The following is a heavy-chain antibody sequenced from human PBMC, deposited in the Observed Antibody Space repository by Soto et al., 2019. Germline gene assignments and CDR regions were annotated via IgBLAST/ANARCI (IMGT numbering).Heavy chain of an antibody. V-gene: IGHV5-51*01. CDR3: ATWPSSNWFDY. CDR2: IHSGDSNA. CDR1: GYSFSTYS. Sequence: GESLKISCRGSGYSFSTYSIGWVRQMPGKGLEWMGNIHSGDSNARYSPSFQGQVTISVDKSISTTYLQWSSMKPADTAFYYCATWPSSNWFDYWGQGTLVTVS. J-gene: IGHJ4*02. D-gene: IGHD2-2*01.